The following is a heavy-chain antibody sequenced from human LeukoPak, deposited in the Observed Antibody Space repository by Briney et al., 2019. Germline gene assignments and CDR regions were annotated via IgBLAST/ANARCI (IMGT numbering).Heavy chain of an antibody. V-gene: IGHV3-74*01. D-gene: IGHD6-19*01. CDR3: ASAAVAGSRPFDY. CDR2: INTDESIT. CDR1: IFTFSSYW. Sequence: PGGSLRLSCASSIFTFSSYWMHWVRQAPGKGLVWVSRINTDESITNYADSVKGRFTISRDNAKNTLYLQMNSLRADDTAVYYCASAAVAGSRPFDYWGQGTLVTVSS. J-gene: IGHJ4*02.